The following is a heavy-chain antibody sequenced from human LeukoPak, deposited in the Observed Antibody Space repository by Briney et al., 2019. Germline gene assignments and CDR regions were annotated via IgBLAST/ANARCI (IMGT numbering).Heavy chain of an antibody. CDR1: GYPFTSYG. V-gene: IGHV1-18*01. J-gene: IGHJ4*02. CDR3: AAGAYYPFDF. Sequence: GASVKVSCKGSGYPFTSYGITWVRQAPGQGLEWVGWISAYNGNTQYGQNVQGRVTMTAETSTSTAYMELRNLRSDDTAVYFRAAGAYYPFDFWGQGTLVTVSS. D-gene: IGHD1-26*01. CDR2: ISAYNGNT.